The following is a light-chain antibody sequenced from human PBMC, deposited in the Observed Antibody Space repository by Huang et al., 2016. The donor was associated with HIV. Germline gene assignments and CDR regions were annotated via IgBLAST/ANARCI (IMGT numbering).Light chain of an antibody. CDR3: QHYDSLPYA. J-gene: IGKJ2*01. CDR1: QDITNY. V-gene: IGKV1-33*01. Sequence: DIQMTQSPSSLSASVGDRVTITCQASQDITNYLNWYQQKPGKAPKPLIYDASNLESGVPSRFSGGGSGTHFTFTINSLQPEDIATYYCQHYDSLPYAFGQGTKLEMK. CDR2: DAS.